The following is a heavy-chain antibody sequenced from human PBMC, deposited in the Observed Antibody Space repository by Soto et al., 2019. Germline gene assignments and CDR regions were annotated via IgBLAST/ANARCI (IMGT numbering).Heavy chain of an antibody. CDR3: ARDAAAASDY. CDR2: IYYSGST. Sequence: QVQLQESGPGLVKPSETLSLTCTVSGGSISSYYWSWIRQPPGKGLEWIGYIYYSGSTNYNPSLKSRVTISVDTSKNQFSLKLSSVTAADTAVYYCARDAAAASDYWGQGTLVTVSS. D-gene: IGHD6-13*01. CDR1: GGSISSYY. V-gene: IGHV4-59*01. J-gene: IGHJ4*02.